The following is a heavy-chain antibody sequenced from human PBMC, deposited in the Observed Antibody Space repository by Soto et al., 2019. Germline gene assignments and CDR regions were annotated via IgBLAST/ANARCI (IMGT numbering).Heavy chain of an antibody. CDR1: GGSVRSSDYY. CDR2: IYYSERA. V-gene: IGHV4-30-4*01. J-gene: IGHJ4*02. D-gene: IGHD2-15*01. Sequence: KTSETLSLTCTVSGGSVRSSDYYWTWVRQPPGQDLEWIGYIYYSERAYYNPSLKSRVTRSVDTSKNQFSVSLSSVTAETAVYYCARTSIGKAATRGIDYWGQGTLVAVSS. CDR3: ARTSIGKAATRGIDY.